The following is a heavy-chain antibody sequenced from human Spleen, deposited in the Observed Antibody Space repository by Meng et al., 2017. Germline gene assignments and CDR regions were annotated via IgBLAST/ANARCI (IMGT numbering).Heavy chain of an antibody. CDR3: SRLGMFGVGNNWFDP. CDR1: GYSFINYW. D-gene: IGHD3-3*01. V-gene: IGHV5-51*01. CDR2: IYPGDSNA. Sequence: GSLKISCQGSGYSFINYWIGWVRQMPGKGLEWMGVIYPGDSNARYSPSFQDQVTISADKSINTAYLQRSSLKASDTGIYYCSRLGMFGVGNNWFDPWGQGTLVTVSS. J-gene: IGHJ5*02.